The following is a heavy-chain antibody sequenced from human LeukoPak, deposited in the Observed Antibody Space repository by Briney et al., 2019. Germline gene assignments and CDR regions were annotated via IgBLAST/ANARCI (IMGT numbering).Heavy chain of an antibody. CDR1: GGSISSGSYY. J-gene: IGHJ4*02. CDR2: IYTSGST. D-gene: IGHD3-3*01. V-gene: IGHV4-61*02. CDR3: ARHIDEWLFSLDFDY. Sequence: SETLSLTCTVSGGSISSGSYYWSWIRQPAGKGLEWIGRIYTSGSTNYNPSLKSRVTISVDTSKNQFSLKLSSVTAADTAVYYCARHIDEWLFSLDFDYWGQGTLVTVSS.